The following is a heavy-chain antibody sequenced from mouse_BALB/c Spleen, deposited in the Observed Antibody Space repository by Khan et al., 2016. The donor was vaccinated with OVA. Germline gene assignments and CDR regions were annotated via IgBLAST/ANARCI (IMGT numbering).Heavy chain of an antibody. CDR3: ASKYGRGFAY. Sequence: VQLQESGPELVKPGASVKISCKASGYSFTGYFMNWVMQSPGKSLEWIGRINPHIGETLYNQKFKGKATLTVDESSSTAYMELRSLASEDSAEYSAASKYGRGFAYWGQGTTLTVSS. J-gene: IGHJ2*01. CDR2: INPHIGET. CDR1: GYSFTGYF. D-gene: IGHD1-1*01. V-gene: IGHV1-20*02.